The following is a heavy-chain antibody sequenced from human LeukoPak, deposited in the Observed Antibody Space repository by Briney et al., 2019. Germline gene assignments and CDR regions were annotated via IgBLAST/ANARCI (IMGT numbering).Heavy chain of an antibody. V-gene: IGHV3-48*01. CDR3: ARRSGIAVAGAFDY. Sequence: GSLRLSCAASGFTFSSYSMNWVRQAPGKGLEWVSYISSSSSTIYYADSVKGRFTISRDNAKNSLYLQMNSLRAEDTAVYYCARRSGIAVAGAFDYWGQGTLVTVSS. CDR1: GFTFSSYS. D-gene: IGHD6-19*01. J-gene: IGHJ4*02. CDR2: ISSSSSTI.